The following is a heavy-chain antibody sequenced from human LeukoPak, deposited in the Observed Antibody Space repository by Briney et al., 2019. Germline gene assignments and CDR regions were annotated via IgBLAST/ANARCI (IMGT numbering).Heavy chain of an antibody. CDR3: ARDSGEYCSGGSCYHFDY. V-gene: IGHV3-64*01. CDR2: ISSNGGST. J-gene: IGHJ4*02. CDR1: GLTFSSYA. D-gene: IGHD2-15*01. Sequence: GGSLRLSCAAPGLTFSSYAMHWVRKAPGKGLEYVSAISSNGGSTYYANSVKGRFTISRDNSKNTLYLQMGSLRAEDMAVNYCARDSGEYCSGGSCYHFDYWGQGTLVTVSS.